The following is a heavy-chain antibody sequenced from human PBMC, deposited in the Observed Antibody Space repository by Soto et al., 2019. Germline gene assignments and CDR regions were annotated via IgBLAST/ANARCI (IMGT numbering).Heavy chain of an antibody. J-gene: IGHJ6*03. Sequence: PGGSLRLSCAASGFTFSSYGMHWVRQAPGKGLEWVAVISYDGSNKYYADSVRGRFTISRDNSKNTLYLQMNSLRAEDTAVYYCAKEGFYDFWSGYYTTPNYYYYYMGVWGKGTTVTVSS. CDR2: ISYDGSNK. CDR3: AKEGFYDFWSGYYTTPNYYYYYMGV. D-gene: IGHD3-3*01. V-gene: IGHV3-30*18. CDR1: GFTFSSYG.